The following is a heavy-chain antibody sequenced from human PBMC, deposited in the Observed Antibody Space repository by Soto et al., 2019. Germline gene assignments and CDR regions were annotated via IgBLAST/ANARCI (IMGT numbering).Heavy chain of an antibody. CDR1: GSTFTSYG. Sequence: ASVKVSCKASGSTFTSYGRSWVRQAPGQGLEWMGWISAYNGNTNYAQKLQGRVTMTTDTSTSTAYMELRSLRSDDTAVYYCAVCTPAASKVYAGKDVCDQGTRVTV. CDR2: ISAYNGNT. CDR3: AVCTPAASKVYAGKDV. V-gene: IGHV1-18*01. J-gene: IGHJ6*02. D-gene: IGHD6-13*01.